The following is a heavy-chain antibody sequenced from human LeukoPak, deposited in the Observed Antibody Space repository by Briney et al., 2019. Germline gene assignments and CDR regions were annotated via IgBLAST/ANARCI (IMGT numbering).Heavy chain of an antibody. CDR2: ISAYNGNT. J-gene: IGHJ4*02. CDR3: AREDLAVTNCFFDY. Sequence: ASVKVSCKASGYTFTSYGISWVRQAPGQGLEWMGWISAYNGNTNYAQKLQGRVTMTTDTSTSTAYMELRSLRSDDTAVYYCAREDLAVTNCFFDYWGQGTLVTVSS. CDR1: GYTFTSYG. D-gene: IGHD4-17*01. V-gene: IGHV1-18*01.